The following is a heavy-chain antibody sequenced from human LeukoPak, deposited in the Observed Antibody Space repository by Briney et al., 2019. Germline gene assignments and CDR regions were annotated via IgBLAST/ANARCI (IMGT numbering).Heavy chain of an antibody. CDR3: ARYRDSGGRLAFDI. V-gene: IGHV4-59*12. J-gene: IGHJ3*02. CDR1: GGSISSYY. Sequence: SETLSLTCTVSGGSISSYYWSWIRQPPGKGLEWIGYIYYSGTTYCNPSLESRVTLSVDTSKNQFSLRLSSVTAADTAVYYCARYRDSGGRLAFDIWGQGTMATVS. D-gene: IGHD2-15*01. CDR2: IYYSGTT.